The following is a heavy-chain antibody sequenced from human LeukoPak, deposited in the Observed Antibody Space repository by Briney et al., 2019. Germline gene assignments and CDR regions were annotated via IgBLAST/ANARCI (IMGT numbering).Heavy chain of an antibody. Sequence: GASVKVSCKASGYTFTSYDINWVRQATGQGLEWMGWMNPNSGNTGYAQKFQGRVTITRNTSISTAYMELSSLRSDDTAVYYCARVTQTDYDFDYWGQGTLVTVSS. V-gene: IGHV1-8*03. CDR3: ARVTQTDYDFDY. CDR1: GYTFTSYD. J-gene: IGHJ4*02. CDR2: MNPNSGNT. D-gene: IGHD4-17*01.